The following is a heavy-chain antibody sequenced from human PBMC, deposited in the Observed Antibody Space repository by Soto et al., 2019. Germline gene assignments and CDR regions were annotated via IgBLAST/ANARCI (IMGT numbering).Heavy chain of an antibody. V-gene: IGHV3-30*18. CDR2: ISYDGSNK. CDR3: AKGSRIVVVNFFDY. D-gene: IGHD3-22*01. CDR1: GFTFSSYG. Sequence: VQLVESGGGLVQPGGSLRLSCAASGFTFSSYGMHWVRQAPGKGLEWVAVISYDGSNKYYADSVKGRFTISRDNSKNTLYLQMNSLRAEDTAVYYCAKGSRIVVVNFFDYWGQGTLVTVSS. J-gene: IGHJ4*02.